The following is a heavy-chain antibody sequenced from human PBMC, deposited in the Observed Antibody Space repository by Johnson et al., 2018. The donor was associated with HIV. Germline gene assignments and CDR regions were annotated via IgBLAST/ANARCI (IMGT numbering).Heavy chain of an antibody. CDR3: ARAVGISWVVKDAFDI. D-gene: IGHD2-15*01. V-gene: IGHV3-20*04. CDR2: IKSDGST. J-gene: IGHJ3*02. Sequence: VQLVESGGCVVRPGGSLRLSCAASGFTFDDYGMSWVRQAPGKGLEWVSRIKSDGSTTYADSVKGRFTISRDNAKNTVYLQMNSLRAEDTAVYYCARAVGISWVVKDAFDIWGQGTMVTVSS. CDR1: GFTFDDYG.